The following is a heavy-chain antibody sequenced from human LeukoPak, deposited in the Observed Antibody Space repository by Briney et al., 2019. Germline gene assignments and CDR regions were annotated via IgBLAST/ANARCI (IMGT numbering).Heavy chain of an antibody. J-gene: IGHJ4*02. CDR2: INTDGSIT. V-gene: IGHV3-74*01. CDR3: ARDRGPRTGFMVRETYDY. D-gene: IGHD3-10*01. CDR1: GFTFSDYW. Sequence: GGSLRLSCAASGFTFSDYWIHWVRQAPGKGLVWVSRINTDGSITNYADSVKGRFSISRDNAKNTLYLQMSSLRAEDTAVYYCARDRGPRTGFMVRETYDYWGQGTLVTVSS.